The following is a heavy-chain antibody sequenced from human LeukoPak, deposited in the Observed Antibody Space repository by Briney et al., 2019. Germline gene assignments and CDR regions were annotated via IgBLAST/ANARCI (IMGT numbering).Heavy chain of an antibody. Sequence: PGGSLRLSCVASVFTFSNYWMTWVGQDPRKGLEWVANIWQDGSEKCFVDAVSGRFTTSRDNAKHSLYLQMNSLRAEDTAVYYCVRGSSGTVVRGVAWPWFDPWGQGTLVTVSS. V-gene: IGHV3-7*05. J-gene: IGHJ5*02. CDR3: VRGSSGTVVRGVAWPWFDP. CDR2: IWQDGSEK. D-gene: IGHD3-10*01. CDR1: VFTFSNYW.